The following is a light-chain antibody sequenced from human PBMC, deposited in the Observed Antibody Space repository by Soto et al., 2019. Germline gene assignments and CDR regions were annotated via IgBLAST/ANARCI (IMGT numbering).Light chain of an antibody. CDR2: DAS. J-gene: IGKJ4*01. V-gene: IGKV3-11*01. CDR1: QSVSSY. CDR3: QQRSNWPLT. Sequence: EIVLTQSPATLSFSPGERATLSCRASQSVSSYFSWYQQKPGQAPRLLIYDASNRATGIPARFSGSGSGTDFTLTISSLEPEDFAVYYCQQRSNWPLTFGGRTKVAIK.